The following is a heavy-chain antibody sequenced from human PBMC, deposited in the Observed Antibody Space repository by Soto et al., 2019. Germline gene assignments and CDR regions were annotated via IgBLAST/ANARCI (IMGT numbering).Heavy chain of an antibody. CDR1: GFSLSTSGVA. V-gene: IGHV2-5*01. CDR3: ARRNDPWYFDY. Sequence: SGPTLVNPXQTLTLTCTFSGFSLSTSGVAVGWTRQPPGKALEWVAIIYWNDEKHYNPSVNSGLTITKDTSKNQVVLTMTNMDPVETATYYCARRNDPWYFDYWGQGTLVTVSS. J-gene: IGHJ4*02. CDR2: IYWNDEK. D-gene: IGHD1-1*01.